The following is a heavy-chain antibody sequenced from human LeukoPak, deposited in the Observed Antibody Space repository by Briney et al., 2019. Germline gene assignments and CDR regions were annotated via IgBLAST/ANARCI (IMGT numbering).Heavy chain of an antibody. CDR1: GFTVSNNY. Sequence: PGGSLRLSCAASGFTVSNNYMSWVRQAPGKGLEWVSVIYSGGSTYYADSVKGRFTISRDKSKNTLYLQMNSLRAEDTAAYYCARVPNYDFWSGYLDYWGQGTLVTVSS. V-gene: IGHV3-66*02. J-gene: IGHJ4*02. CDR2: IYSGGST. D-gene: IGHD3-3*01. CDR3: ARVPNYDFWSGYLDY.